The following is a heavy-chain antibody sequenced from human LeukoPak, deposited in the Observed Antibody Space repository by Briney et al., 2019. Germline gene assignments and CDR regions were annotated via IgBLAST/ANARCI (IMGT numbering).Heavy chain of an antibody. J-gene: IGHJ4*02. CDR2: IYYSGST. CDR3: ARGSYYYDSSGFFGY. D-gene: IGHD3-22*01. Sequence: NSSETLSLTCTVSGGSISSYYWSWIRQPPGKGLEWIGYIYYSGSTNYNPSLKSRVTISVDTSKNQFSLKLSSVTAADTAVYYCARGSYYYDSSGFFGYWGQGTLVTVSS. V-gene: IGHV4-59*01. CDR1: GGSISSYY.